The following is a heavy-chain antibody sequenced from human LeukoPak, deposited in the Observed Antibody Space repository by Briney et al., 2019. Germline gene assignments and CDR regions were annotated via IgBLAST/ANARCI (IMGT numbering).Heavy chain of an antibody. V-gene: IGHV3-23*01. CDR2: SSSGGTT. J-gene: IGHJ5*02. CDR3: AKEPREYCSSTSCPNWIDP. CDR1: GFTFSSYA. D-gene: IGHD2-2*01. Sequence: GGSLRLSCAASGFTFSSYAMSWVRQAPGKGLEWVSASSSGGTTYYADSVKGRFTISRDNSKTTLYLQMSSLRAEDTAVYYCAKEPREYCSSTSCPNWIDPWGQGTLVTVSS.